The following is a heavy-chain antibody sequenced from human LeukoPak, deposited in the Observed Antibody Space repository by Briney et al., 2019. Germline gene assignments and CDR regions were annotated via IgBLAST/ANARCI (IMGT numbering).Heavy chain of an antibody. CDR3: ARGAAYGDYVGY. V-gene: IGHV4-34*01. Sequence: PSETLSLTCAVSGGSLSGYYWTWIRQPPGKGLEWIGEINHSGSTNYNPSLKSRVTISVDTSKNQFSLKLSSVTAADTAVYYCARGAAYGDYVGYWGQGTLVIVSS. D-gene: IGHD4-17*01. J-gene: IGHJ4*02. CDR2: INHSGST. CDR1: GGSLSGYY.